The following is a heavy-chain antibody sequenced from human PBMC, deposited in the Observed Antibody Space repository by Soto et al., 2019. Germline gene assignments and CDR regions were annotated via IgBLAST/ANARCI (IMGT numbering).Heavy chain of an antibody. V-gene: IGHV4-59*02. J-gene: IGHJ6*03. D-gene: IGHD3-10*01. CDR3: ARGNMVRGVTGYYMDV. CDR2: FYYSGFT. Sequence: SETLSLTCTVSCDSVTSYYWTWILQPPGKGLEWIGYFYYSGFTNYNPSLKSRVIISADTSKNQFSLKLSSVTAADTAVYFCARGNMVRGVTGYYMDVWGKGTPVTVSS. CDR1: CDSVTSYY.